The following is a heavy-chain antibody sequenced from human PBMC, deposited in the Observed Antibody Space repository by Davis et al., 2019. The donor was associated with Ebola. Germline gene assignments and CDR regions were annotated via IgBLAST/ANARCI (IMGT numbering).Heavy chain of an antibody. CDR1: GLTFINYA. CDR3: ARDVRLYDNSGFAYFDY. J-gene: IGHJ4*02. CDR2: ISSSSSYI. Sequence: GESLKISCAASGLTFINYAMTWVRQAPGKGLEWVSSISSSSSYIYYADSVKGRFTISRDNAKNSLYLQMSSLRAEDTAVYYCARDVRLYDNSGFAYFDYWGQGSLVTVSS. D-gene: IGHD3-22*01. V-gene: IGHV3-21*01.